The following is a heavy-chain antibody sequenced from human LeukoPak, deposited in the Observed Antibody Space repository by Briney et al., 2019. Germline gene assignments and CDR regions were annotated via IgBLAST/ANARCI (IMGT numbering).Heavy chain of an antibody. Sequence: GGSLRLSCTASGFTFGDYAMSWIRQAPGKGLEWVGFIRSKAYGGTADYAASVKGRFTISRDDSKAIAYLQMNSLKTEDTAVYHCTRDRGAYNFYDYWGQGTLVTVSS. J-gene: IGHJ4*02. CDR2: IRSKAYGGTA. CDR1: GFTFGDYA. D-gene: IGHD1-26*01. V-gene: IGHV3-49*03. CDR3: TRDRGAYNFYDY.